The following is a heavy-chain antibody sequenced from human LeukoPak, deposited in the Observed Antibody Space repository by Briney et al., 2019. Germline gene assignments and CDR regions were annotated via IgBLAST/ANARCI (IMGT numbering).Heavy chain of an antibody. CDR1: GFTFSSYW. Sequence: GGSLRLSCEASGFTFSSYWMSWVSQAPGKGLEWVANINLDGSDRYYVDSVKGRLTISRDNAKNSLYLQMNSLRAEDTAVYYCARISTTVKYYYGMDVWGQGTTVTVSS. V-gene: IGHV3-7*01. J-gene: IGHJ6*02. D-gene: IGHD4-11*01. CDR2: INLDGSDR. CDR3: ARISTTVKYYYGMDV.